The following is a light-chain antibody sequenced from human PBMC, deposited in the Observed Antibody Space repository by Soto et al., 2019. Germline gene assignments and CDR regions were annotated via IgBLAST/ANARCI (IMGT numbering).Light chain of an antibody. V-gene: IGKV1-5*03. CDR1: QSIGSW. Sequence: DIQMTQSPSTLSASVGDRVTITCRASQSIGSWLAWYQQKPGKAPKLLIYKASSLESGDPPRFSGSGSGTEFTLTISTLQPDDFATYYCQQYNSYSRTFGQGTKVEIK. J-gene: IGKJ1*01. CDR2: KAS. CDR3: QQYNSYSRT.